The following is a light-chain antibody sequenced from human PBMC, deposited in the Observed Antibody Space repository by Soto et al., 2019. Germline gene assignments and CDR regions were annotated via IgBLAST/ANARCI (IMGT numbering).Light chain of an antibody. CDR3: SSYAGSTNPNFV. Sequence: QSVLTHPPSASGSPGQSVTISCTGTSSDVCGYNYVSWYQQHPGKAPKLMIYEVNKRPSGVPDRFSGSKSGNTASPTVSGLQAEDKADYYCSSYAGSTNPNFVFGTGTTVTV. J-gene: IGLJ1*01. CDR2: EVN. V-gene: IGLV2-8*01. CDR1: SSDVCGYNY.